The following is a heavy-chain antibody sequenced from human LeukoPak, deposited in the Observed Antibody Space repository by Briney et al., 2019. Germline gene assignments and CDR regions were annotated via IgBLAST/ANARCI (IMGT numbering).Heavy chain of an antibody. CDR1: GFTFSSYA. Sequence: GGSLRLSSAASGFTFSSYAMNWVRQAPGKGLEWVSISGSGGDTYYADSVKGRFTISRDNSKNTLYLQMNSLRAEDTAVYYCAKARGATYGTYYFDYWGQGTLVTVSS. J-gene: IGHJ4*02. CDR2: SGSGGDT. D-gene: IGHD4/OR15-4a*01. CDR3: AKARGATYGTYYFDY. V-gene: IGHV3-23*01.